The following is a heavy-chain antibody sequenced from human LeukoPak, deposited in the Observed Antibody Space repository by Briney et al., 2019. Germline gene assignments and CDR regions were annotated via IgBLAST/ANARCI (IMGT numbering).Heavy chain of an antibody. CDR2: INPSGGST. CDR3: ARDIAARLSNYYYYMDV. J-gene: IGHJ6*03. V-gene: IGHV1-46*01. D-gene: IGHD6-6*01. Sequence: ASVKVSCKASGYTSTSYYMHWVRQAPGQGLEWMGIINPSGGSTSYAQKFQGRVTMTRDTSTSTVYMELSSLRSEDTAVYYCARDIAARLSNYYYYMDVWGKGTTVTVSS. CDR1: GYTSTSYY.